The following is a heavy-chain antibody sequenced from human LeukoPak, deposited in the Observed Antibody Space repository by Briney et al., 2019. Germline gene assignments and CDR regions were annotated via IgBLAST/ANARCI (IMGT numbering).Heavy chain of an antibody. Sequence: GGSLRLSCAASGFTFSGYTMTWVRQAPGKGLEWVAVISYDGSNKYYADSVKGRFTISRDNSKNTLYLQMNSLRAEDTAVYYCSPQSGSTIFGAGSHYMDVWGKGTTVTVSS. J-gene: IGHJ6*03. CDR2: ISYDGSNK. CDR3: SPQSGSTIFGAGSHYMDV. CDR1: GFTFSGYT. V-gene: IGHV3-30-3*01. D-gene: IGHD3-3*01.